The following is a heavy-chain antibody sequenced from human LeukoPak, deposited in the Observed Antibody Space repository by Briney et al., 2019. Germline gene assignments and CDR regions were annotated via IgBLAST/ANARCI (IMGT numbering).Heavy chain of an antibody. CDR1: GFTFTNAG. D-gene: IGHD2-15*01. CDR3: TTDPRYCSGGNCYHLEH. Sequence: GGSLRLSCAASGFTFTNAGMSWVRQAPGKGLEWVGRSRSKPDAGTTDYAAPVKGRFTISRDDSKNTLYLQMNSLKTEDTAVYYCTTDPRYCSGGNCYHLEHWGQGTLVTVSS. V-gene: IGHV3-15*01. CDR2: SRSKPDAGTT. J-gene: IGHJ4*02.